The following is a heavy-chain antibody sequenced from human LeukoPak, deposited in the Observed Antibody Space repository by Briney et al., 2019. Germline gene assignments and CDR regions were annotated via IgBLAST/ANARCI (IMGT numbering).Heavy chain of an antibody. CDR2: IRYDGSNK. J-gene: IGHJ4*02. V-gene: IGHV3-30*02. CDR1: GFTFTKYW. D-gene: IGHD3-22*01. CDR3: AKDSAYYYDSSGSFY. Sequence: GGSLRLSCAASGFTFTKYWMTWVRQAPGKGLEWVAFIRYDGSNKYYADSVKGRFTISRDNSKNTLYLQMNSLRAEDTAVYYCAKDSAYYYDSSGSFYWGQGTLVTVSS.